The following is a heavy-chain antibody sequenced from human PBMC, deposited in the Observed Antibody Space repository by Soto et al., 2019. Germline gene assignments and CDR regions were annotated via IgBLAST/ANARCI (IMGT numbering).Heavy chain of an antibody. CDR1: GVSFTDHG. D-gene: IGHD5-12*01. Sequence: QVQLVQSGAEVKKPGSSVKVSCRASGVSFTDHGISWLRQAPGQGLEWIGGFTPKFGTANYAPKFQGRVSIATDESKTTDSVTLSSLRPEDTAVYFCARGVVIGFEHWYFDLRVRGTLITGSS. J-gene: IGHJ2*01. CDR3: ARGVVIGFEHWYFDL. V-gene: IGHV1-69*01. CDR2: FTPKFGTA.